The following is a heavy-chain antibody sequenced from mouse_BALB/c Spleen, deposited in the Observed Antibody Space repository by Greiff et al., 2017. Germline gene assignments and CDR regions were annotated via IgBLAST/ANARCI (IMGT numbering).Heavy chain of an antibody. V-gene: IGHV1-63*02. CDR2: IYPGGGYT. Sequence: QVQLKESGAELVRPGTSVKISCKASGYTFTHYWLGWVKQRPGHGLEWIGDIYPGGGYTNYNEKFKGKATLTADTSSSTAYMQLSSLTSEDSAVYFCARSGDGYSYAMDYWGQGTSVTVSS. CDR3: ARSGDGYSYAMDY. CDR1: GYTFTHYW. J-gene: IGHJ4*01. D-gene: IGHD2-3*01.